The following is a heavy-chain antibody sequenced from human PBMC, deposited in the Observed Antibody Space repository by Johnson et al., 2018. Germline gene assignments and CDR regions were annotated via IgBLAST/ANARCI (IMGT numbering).Heavy chain of an antibody. Sequence: VQLVESGGGLIQPGGSLRLSCAASGLTVASNYMTWIRQAPGKGLEWISVINSAGGTDYADSVKGRFTISRDNSKNTVFLHRNTLGGEDTAMYFWARDPGGIDALDCWGQGTMVTVSS. CDR1: GLTVASNY. D-gene: IGHD6-13*01. CDR3: ARDPGGIDALDC. J-gene: IGHJ3*01. V-gene: IGHV3-53*01. CDR2: INSAGGT.